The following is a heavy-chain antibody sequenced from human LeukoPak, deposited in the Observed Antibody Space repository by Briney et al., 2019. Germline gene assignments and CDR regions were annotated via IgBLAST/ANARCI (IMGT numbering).Heavy chain of an antibody. V-gene: IGHV5-51*01. D-gene: IGHD6-13*01. J-gene: IGHJ3*02. CDR2: IYPGDSDT. CDR1: GYSFTSYW. CDR3: GARWAAGIAFDI. Sequence: GESLKISCKGSGYSFTSYWIGWVRQMPGKGLEWMGSIYPGDSDTRYSPSFQGQVTISADKSISTAYLQWSSLKAADTAMCYCGARWAAGIAFDIWGQGTMVTVSS.